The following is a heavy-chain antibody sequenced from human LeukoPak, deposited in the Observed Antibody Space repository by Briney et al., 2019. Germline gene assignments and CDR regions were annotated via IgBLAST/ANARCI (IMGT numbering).Heavy chain of an antibody. V-gene: IGHV3-9*01. CDR2: ISWNSGTL. D-gene: IGHD2-15*01. CDR1: GFTFDAYA. Sequence: GRSLRLSCAASGFTFDAYAMHWVRQAPGKGLEWVSGISWNSGTLAYADSVKGRFTISRDNAKNSLYLQLNSLRAEDTALYYCAKDIVPNSWAYFDSWGQGTLVTVSS. CDR3: AKDIVPNSWAYFDS. J-gene: IGHJ4*02.